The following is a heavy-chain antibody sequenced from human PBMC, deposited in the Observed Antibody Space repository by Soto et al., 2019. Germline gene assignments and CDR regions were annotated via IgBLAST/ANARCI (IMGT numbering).Heavy chain of an antibody. Sequence: QLQLQESGSGLVKPSQTLSLTCAVSGGSIISGGYSWSWIRQPPGKGLEWIGYVYHSGNPYYNPSLKGRVTISLDRSKNQFSLELGSVTAADTAVYYCARLALVTRIFDYWGQGTLVTVSS. CDR2: VYHSGNP. V-gene: IGHV4-30-2*01. CDR1: GGSIISGGYS. J-gene: IGHJ4*02. CDR3: ARLALVTRIFDY. D-gene: IGHD2-21*02.